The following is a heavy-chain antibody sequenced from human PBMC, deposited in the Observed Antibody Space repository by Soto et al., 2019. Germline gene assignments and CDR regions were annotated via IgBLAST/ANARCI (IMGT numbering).Heavy chain of an antibody. CDR3: ARVPGP. V-gene: IGHV4-30-2*01. CDR1: GGSISSGGYS. Sequence: QLQLQESGSGLVKPSQTLSLTCAVSGGSISSGGYSLSWIRQPPGTGLEWIGYIYHSGRTYYNQSLNIRVTISGDMSKNQLSLKLSSVTAADTAVYYCARVPGPWGQGTLVTVSS. J-gene: IGHJ5*02. CDR2: IYHSGRT. D-gene: IGHD3-10*01.